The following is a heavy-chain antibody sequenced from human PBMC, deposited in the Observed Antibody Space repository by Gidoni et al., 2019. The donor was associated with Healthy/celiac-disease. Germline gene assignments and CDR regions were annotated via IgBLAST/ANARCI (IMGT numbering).Heavy chain of an antibody. V-gene: IGHV3-30-3*01. Sequence: QVQLVESGGGVVQPGRSLRLSCAASGFTFSSYAMHWVRQAPGKGLEWVAVISYDGSNKYYADSVKGRFTISRDNSKNTLYLQMNSLRAEDTAVYYCARDQLRVRFLGGMDVWGQGTTVTVSS. J-gene: IGHJ6*02. CDR2: ISYDGSNK. D-gene: IGHD3-3*01. CDR3: ARDQLRVRFLGGMDV. CDR1: GFTFSSYA.